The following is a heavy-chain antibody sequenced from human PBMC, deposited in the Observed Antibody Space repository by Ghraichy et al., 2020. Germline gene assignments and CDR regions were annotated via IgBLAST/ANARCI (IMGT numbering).Heavy chain of an antibody. Sequence: GGSLRLSCAASQFFVCDNYMTWVRQAAGKGLEWVSHLYADGTTAYADSVRGRFTISRDNSKNTLFLHMNSLRVEDTALYYCAGKQTGLDYWGQGILVTVSS. CDR2: LYADGTT. J-gene: IGHJ4*02. CDR1: QFFVCDNY. CDR3: AGKQTGLDY. V-gene: IGHV3-53*01.